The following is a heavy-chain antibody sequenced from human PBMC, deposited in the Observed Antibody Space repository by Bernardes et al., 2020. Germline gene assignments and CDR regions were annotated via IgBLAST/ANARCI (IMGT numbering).Heavy chain of an antibody. CDR3: GKGGAYYDFCTDV. V-gene: IGHV3-23*01. J-gene: IGHJ6*04. D-gene: IGHD3-3*01. CDR2: ISGSGGRT. Sequence: GGSLRLSCVASGFTFRSYAVTWVRQAPGKGLEWVSSISGSGGRTYYADSVKGRFTISRDNSKNTLYLQMNSLGVEDTAIYYCGKGGAYYDFCTDVWGKGTTVTVSS. CDR1: GFTFRSYA.